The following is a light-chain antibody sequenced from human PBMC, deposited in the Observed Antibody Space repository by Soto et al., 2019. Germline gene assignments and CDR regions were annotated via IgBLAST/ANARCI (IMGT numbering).Light chain of an antibody. CDR1: QSISSS. CDR3: QQCSNFQFT. Sequence: EIVLTQSPSTLSSSPGERVTISCRASQSISSSLAWYQQKPGQAPRLLIYDASNRATGIPARFSGSGSGTEFTLTISSLEPEDFAVYYCQQCSNFQFTFGGGTKVEIK. J-gene: IGKJ4*02. CDR2: DAS. V-gene: IGKV3-11*01.